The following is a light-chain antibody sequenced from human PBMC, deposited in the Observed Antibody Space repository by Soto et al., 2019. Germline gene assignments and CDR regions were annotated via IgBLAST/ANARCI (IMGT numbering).Light chain of an antibody. CDR3: AAWDDSLSGPVV. CDR2: RNN. J-gene: IGLJ2*01. V-gene: IGLV1-47*01. Sequence: QSVLTQPPSASGTPGQRVTISCTGSSSDIGSNYVYWYQQFPGTAPKLLIFRNNQRPSGVPDRFSGSKSGTSASLAINGLRSEDEADYHYAAWDDSLSGPVVFGGGTKLTVL. CDR1: SSDIGSNY.